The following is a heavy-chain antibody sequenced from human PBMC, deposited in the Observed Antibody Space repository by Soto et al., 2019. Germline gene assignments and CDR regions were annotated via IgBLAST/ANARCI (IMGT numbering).Heavy chain of an antibody. CDR1: GYTFTSYD. Sequence: QVQLVQSGAEVKKPGASVKVSCKASGYTFTSYDINWVRQATGQGLEWMGWMNPNSGNTGYAQKFQGRVTMTRNTSISTAYMELSSLRSEDTAVYYCARALRIKDYYYYYMDVWGKGTTVTVSS. J-gene: IGHJ6*03. D-gene: IGHD5-12*01. V-gene: IGHV1-8*01. CDR3: ARALRIKDYYYYYMDV. CDR2: MNPNSGNT.